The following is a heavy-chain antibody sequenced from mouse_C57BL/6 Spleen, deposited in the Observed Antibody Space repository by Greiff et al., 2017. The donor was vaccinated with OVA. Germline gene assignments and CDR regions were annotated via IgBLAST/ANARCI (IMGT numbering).Heavy chain of an antibody. V-gene: IGHV1-81*01. CDR2: IYPRSGNT. Sequence: QVQLQQSGAELARPGASVKLSCKASGHTFTSYGISWVKQRTGQGLEWIGEIYPRSGNTYYNEKFKGKATLTADKSSSTAYMELRSLTSEDSAVYFCARTRDYYGSSDWYFDVWGTGTTVTVSS. J-gene: IGHJ1*03. D-gene: IGHD1-1*01. CDR1: GHTFTSYG. CDR3: ARTRDYYGSSDWYFDV.